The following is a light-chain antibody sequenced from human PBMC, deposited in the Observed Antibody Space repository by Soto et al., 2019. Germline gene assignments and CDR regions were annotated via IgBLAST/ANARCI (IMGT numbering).Light chain of an antibody. Sequence: EIVMTQSPATLSVSPGERATLSCRASQSVSSNLAWYQQKPGQAPRLLIYGASTRATGIPARFSGSGSGTEXXXTISSLQSEDFAVYYCQQYNNWPQTFGQGTKVEIK. J-gene: IGKJ1*01. CDR3: QQYNNWPQT. CDR1: QSVSSN. V-gene: IGKV3-15*01. CDR2: GAS.